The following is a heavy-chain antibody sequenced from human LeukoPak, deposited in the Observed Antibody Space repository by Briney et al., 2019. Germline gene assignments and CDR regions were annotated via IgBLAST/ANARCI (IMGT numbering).Heavy chain of an antibody. Sequence: GGSLRLSCAASGFTFTTYWMTWVRQAPGEGLEWVSTISGSGGNTYYADSVKGRFTISRDNSKNILYLQMNILRAEDTALYYCAKAAQVGASAGYYFDYWGQGTLVSASS. CDR3: AKAAQVGASAGYYFDY. D-gene: IGHD1-26*01. CDR1: GFTFTTYW. V-gene: IGHV3-23*01. CDR2: ISGSGGNT. J-gene: IGHJ4*01.